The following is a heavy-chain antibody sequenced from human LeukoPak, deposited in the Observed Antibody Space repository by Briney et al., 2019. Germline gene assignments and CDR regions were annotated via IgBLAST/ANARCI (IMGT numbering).Heavy chain of an antibody. D-gene: IGHD3-10*01. CDR1: GYSFATYW. J-gene: IGHJ4*02. V-gene: IGHV5-51*01. CDR2: IYPRDSDT. CDR3: VRRNYYGSGSHYSHFDY. Sequence: GDSLKISCQGFGYSFATYWIGWVRQVPGKGLEWVGNIYPRDSDTRYSPAFRGQVSISVDKSISTASLQWSSLKASDSATYYCVRRNYYGSGSHYSHFDYWGQGTLVTVSS.